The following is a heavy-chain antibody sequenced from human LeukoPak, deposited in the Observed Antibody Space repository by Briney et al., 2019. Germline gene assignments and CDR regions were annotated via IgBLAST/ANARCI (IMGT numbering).Heavy chain of an antibody. D-gene: IGHD2-15*01. V-gene: IGHV3-33*01. CDR2: IWYDGSNK. CDR1: GFIFSSYG. Sequence: GGSLRLSCAASGFIFSSYGMHWVRQAPGKGLEWVAVIWYDGSNKYYADSVKGRFTISRDTSKNTLYLQMNSLRAEDTAIYYCARMGSASFLGFDYWGQEPWSPSPQ. J-gene: IGHJ4*01. CDR3: ARMGSASFLGFDY.